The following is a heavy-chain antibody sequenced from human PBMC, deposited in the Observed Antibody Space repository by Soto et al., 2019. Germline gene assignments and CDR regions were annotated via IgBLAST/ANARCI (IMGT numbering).Heavy chain of an antibody. J-gene: IGHJ5*02. CDR3: XXXXXXXXXXXXXXXXXXXFDP. CDR1: GGTFGNSA. CDR2: IVPMFGTA. Sequence: QVQLVQSGAEVKKPGSSVNVSCKTSGGTFGNSAVAWVRQAPGQGLEWMGGIVPMFGTANYAQKFQGRVTITADESTXXXXXXXXXXXXXXXXXXXXXXXXXXXXXXXXXXXXXXXFDPWGQGTLATVSS. V-gene: IGHV1-69*12.